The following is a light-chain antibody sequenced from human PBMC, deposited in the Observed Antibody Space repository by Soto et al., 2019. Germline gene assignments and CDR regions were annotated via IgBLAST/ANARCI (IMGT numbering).Light chain of an antibody. CDR1: QSVASN. V-gene: IGKV3-15*01. CDR3: QHYNNWPIT. CDR2: GTS. J-gene: IGKJ5*01. Sequence: EIVMTQSPASLSVSPGESVTLSCRASQSVASNLAWYQQKPGQAPRLLIYGTSTRATGVPARFSGSGSGTDFTLTTSILQAADFAVYHRQHYNNWPITFVHGTRLDIK.